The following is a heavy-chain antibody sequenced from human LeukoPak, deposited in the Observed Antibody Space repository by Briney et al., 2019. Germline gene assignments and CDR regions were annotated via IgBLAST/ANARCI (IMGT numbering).Heavy chain of an antibody. CDR3: AKTRLPCSGGSCYLFDS. J-gene: IGHJ4*02. CDR2: IIWNSDTI. Sequence: GGPVSLSCGACGFTFDEYVMHWVRQAPGKALEGLSGIIWNSDTIRYGDSVKGRFTVSRDNAENSLFLQMDSLTADDTALYYCAKTRLPCSGGSCYLFDSWGKGTLVTV. V-gene: IGHV3-9*01. CDR1: GFTFDEYV. D-gene: IGHD2-15*01.